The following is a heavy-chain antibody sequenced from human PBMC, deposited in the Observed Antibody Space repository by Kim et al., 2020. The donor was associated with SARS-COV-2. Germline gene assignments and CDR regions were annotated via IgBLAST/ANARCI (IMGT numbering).Heavy chain of an antibody. CDR2: IKQDGSEK. CDR1: GFTFSSYW. Sequence: GGSLRLSCAASGFTFSSYWMSWVRQAPGKGLEWVANIKQDGSEKYYVDSVKGRFTISRDNAKNSLYLQMNSLRAEDTAVYYCAMGWELEIFDYWGQGTLVTVSS. CDR3: AMGWELEIFDY. J-gene: IGHJ4*02. D-gene: IGHD1-26*01. V-gene: IGHV3-7*01.